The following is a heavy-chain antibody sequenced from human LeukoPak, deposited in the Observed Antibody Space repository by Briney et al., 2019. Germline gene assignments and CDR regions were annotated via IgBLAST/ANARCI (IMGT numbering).Heavy chain of an antibody. Sequence: SETLSLTCTVSGDSISGHYWSWIRQPPGKGLEWIGYIYYSGRTNYNPSLKSRVTISVDTSKNQYSLKLSSVTAADTAVYYCARHPRGYYYDSSGYHFAFDIWGQGTMVTVSS. V-gene: IGHV4-59*08. J-gene: IGHJ3*02. CDR3: ARHPRGYYYDSSGYHFAFDI. CDR1: GDSISGHY. CDR2: IYYSGRT. D-gene: IGHD3-22*01.